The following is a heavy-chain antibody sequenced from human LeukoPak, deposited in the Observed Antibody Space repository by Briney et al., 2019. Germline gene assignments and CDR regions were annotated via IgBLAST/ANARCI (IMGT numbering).Heavy chain of an antibody. J-gene: IGHJ3*02. CDR2: LYSRGSP. Sequence: PSETLSLTCTVSLASLSIYYWSWIRQSPGKGLEWIGYLYSRGSPNYNPSLKRRVTISVDTSQNLFSLTLTSVTAADPAVYYCARLQPNSGEWAFDIWGQGTMVTVSS. V-gene: IGHV4-59*01. D-gene: IGHD1-1*01. CDR1: LASLSIYY. CDR3: ARLQPNSGEWAFDI.